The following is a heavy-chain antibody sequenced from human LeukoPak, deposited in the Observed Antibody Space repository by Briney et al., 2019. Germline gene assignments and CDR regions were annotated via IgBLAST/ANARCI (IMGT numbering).Heavy chain of an antibody. CDR1: GYTFTSYG. Sequence: GASVKVSCKASGYTFTSYGITWVRQAPGQGLEWMGWISAYNGNTNYAQKLQGRVTMTTDTSTSTAYMDLRSLRSDDTAVYYCARVDAREPITIFVPTRGNWFDPWGQGTLVTVSS. CDR2: ISAYNGNT. J-gene: IGHJ5*02. CDR3: ARVDAREPITIFVPTRGNWFDP. D-gene: IGHD3-3*01. V-gene: IGHV1-18*01.